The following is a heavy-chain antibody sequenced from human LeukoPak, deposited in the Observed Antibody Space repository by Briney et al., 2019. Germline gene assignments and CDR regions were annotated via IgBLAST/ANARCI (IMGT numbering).Heavy chain of an antibody. Sequence: ASAKVSCKASGYTFTSYGISWVRQAPGQGLEWMGWISAYNGNTNYAQKLQGRVTMTTDTSTSTVYMELSSLRSEDTAVYYCARAGTVDTAMVEGGDWFDPWGQGTLVTVSS. J-gene: IGHJ5*02. V-gene: IGHV1-18*01. CDR2: ISAYNGNT. D-gene: IGHD5-18*01. CDR3: ARAGTVDTAMVEGGDWFDP. CDR1: GYTFTSYG.